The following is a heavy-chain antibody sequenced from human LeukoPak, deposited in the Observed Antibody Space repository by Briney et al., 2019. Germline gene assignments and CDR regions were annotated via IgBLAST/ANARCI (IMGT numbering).Heavy chain of an antibody. D-gene: IGHD5-18*01. J-gene: IGHJ4*02. Sequence: LSLTCTVSGGSISSGGYYWSWVRQAPGKGLEWVSTSSGSGSNTYYADSVKGRFTISRDNSKNTLYLQMNSLRAEDTAVYYCAKEGGIQLWLPSHYWGQGTLVTVSS. CDR1: GGSISSGGYY. V-gene: IGHV3-23*01. CDR3: AKEGGIQLWLPSHY. CDR2: SSGSGSNT.